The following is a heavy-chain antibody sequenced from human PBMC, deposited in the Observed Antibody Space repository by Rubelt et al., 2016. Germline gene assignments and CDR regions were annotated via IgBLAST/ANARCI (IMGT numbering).Heavy chain of an antibody. CDR3: ARDNYGSIDH. V-gene: IGHV3-7*03. D-gene: IGHD3-10*01. CDR1: GFSFSTSW. Sequence: EVQLVESGGGLVQPGGSLRLSCVASGFSFSTSWMSWVRRAPGRGLEWVANIKEDGTSTYYLDSVKGRFTVSRDNAKNSMYLQMGNLRVEDTAVYYCARDNYGSIDHWGQGTLVTVSS. J-gene: IGHJ4*02. CDR2: IKEDGTST.